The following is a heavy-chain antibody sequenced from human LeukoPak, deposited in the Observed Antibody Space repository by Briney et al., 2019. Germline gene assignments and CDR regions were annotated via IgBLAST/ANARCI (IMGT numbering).Heavy chain of an antibody. CDR1: GFTFSSYA. V-gene: IGHV3-23*01. CDR3: AKGSAMVRPYYFDF. Sequence: GGSLRLSCAASGFTFSSYAMSWVRQAPGKRLEWFSAIIGSGGNTYHADSVKGRFTISRDNSKNTLYLQMNSLRAEDTAVYYCAKGSAMVRPYYFDFWGQGTLVAVSS. J-gene: IGHJ4*02. D-gene: IGHD3-10*01. CDR2: IIGSGGNT.